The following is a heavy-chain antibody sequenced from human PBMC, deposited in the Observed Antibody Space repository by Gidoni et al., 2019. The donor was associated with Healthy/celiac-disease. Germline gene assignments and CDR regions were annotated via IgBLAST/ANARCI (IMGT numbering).Heavy chain of an antibody. CDR2: IYYSGST. CDR1: GGSVSSGSYY. CDR3: ARDVREYSSGWTDY. Sequence: QVQLQESGPGLVKPSETLSLTCTVSGGSVSSGSYYWSWIRQPPGKGLEWIGYIYYSGSTNYNPSLKSRVTISVDTSKNQFSLKLSSVTAADTAVYYCARDVREYSSGWTDYWGQGTLVTVSS. D-gene: IGHD6-19*01. V-gene: IGHV4-61*01. J-gene: IGHJ4*02.